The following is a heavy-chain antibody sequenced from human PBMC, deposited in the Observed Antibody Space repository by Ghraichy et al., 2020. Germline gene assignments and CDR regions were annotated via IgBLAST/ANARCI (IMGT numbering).Heavy chain of an antibody. V-gene: IGHV4-59*01. CDR3: ARSGTGYYDILTGYYILDY. D-gene: IGHD3-9*01. J-gene: IGHJ4*02. CDR1: GGSISSYY. CDR2: IYYSGST. Sequence: SETLSLTCTVSGGSISSYYWSWIRQPPGKGLEWIGYIYYSGSTNYNPSLKSRVTISVDTSKNQFSLKLSSVTAADTAVYYCARSGTGYYDILTGYYILDYWGQGTLVTVSS.